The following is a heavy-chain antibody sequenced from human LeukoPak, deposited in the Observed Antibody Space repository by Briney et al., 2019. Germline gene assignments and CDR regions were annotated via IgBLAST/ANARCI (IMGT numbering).Heavy chain of an antibody. CDR2: IYYTGST. Sequence: SETLSLTCTVSGGSISSGDYYWSWIRQPPGKGLEWIGYIYYTGSTYYNPSLKSRVTISVDTSKNQFSLKLSSVTAADTAVYYCARVGSCSGGTCYFRWFDPWGQGTLVTASS. CDR3: ARVGSCSGGTCYFRWFDP. D-gene: IGHD2-15*01. CDR1: GGSISSGDYY. V-gene: IGHV4-30-4*01. J-gene: IGHJ5*02.